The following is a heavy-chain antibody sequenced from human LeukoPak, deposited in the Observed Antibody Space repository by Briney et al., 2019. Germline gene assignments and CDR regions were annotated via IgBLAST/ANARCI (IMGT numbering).Heavy chain of an antibody. J-gene: IGHJ4*02. D-gene: IGHD3-10*01. CDR3: ARLEEEGVTNYFDY. Sequence: GESLKISCKGSGYSFTSYWIGWVRQMPGKGLEWMGIIYPDDSDIRYSPSFQGQVTISADKAISTAYLQWSSLKASDAAMYYCARLEEEGVTNYFDYWGQGTLVTVSS. V-gene: IGHV5-51*01. CDR1: GYSFTSYW. CDR2: IYPDDSDI.